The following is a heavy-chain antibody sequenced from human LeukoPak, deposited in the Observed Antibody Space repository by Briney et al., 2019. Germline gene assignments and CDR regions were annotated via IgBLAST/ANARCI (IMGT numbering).Heavy chain of an antibody. Sequence: QPGGSLLLSCAASGFTLSGSAIHGVRQASGKGLEWVGRIRSKANSYAAAYAASVKGRFTISRDDSKNTAFLQMNSLQTEDTAVYYCARLAWGTDFDYWGQGTLVTVSS. V-gene: IGHV3-73*01. D-gene: IGHD1/OR15-1a*01. J-gene: IGHJ4*02. CDR1: GFTLSGSA. CDR3: ARLAWGTDFDY. CDR2: IRSKANSYAA.